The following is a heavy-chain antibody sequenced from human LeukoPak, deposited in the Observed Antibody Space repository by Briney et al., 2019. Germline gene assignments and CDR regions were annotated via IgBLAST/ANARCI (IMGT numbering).Heavy chain of an antibody. D-gene: IGHD4-23*01. J-gene: IGHJ4*02. CDR3: ARGPRTTVAGINY. CDR1: GGSISSYY. Sequence: PSETLSLTCTVSGGSISSYYWSWIRQPPGKGLEWIGYIYYSGSTNYNPSLKSRVTISVDTSKNQFSLKLSSVTAADTAVYYCARGPRTTVAGINYWGQGTLVTVSS. V-gene: IGHV4-59*12. CDR2: IYYSGST.